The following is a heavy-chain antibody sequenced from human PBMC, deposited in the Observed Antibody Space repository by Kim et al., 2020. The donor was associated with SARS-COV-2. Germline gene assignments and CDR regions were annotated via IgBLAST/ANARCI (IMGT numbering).Heavy chain of an antibody. J-gene: IGHJ3*02. CDR2: T. V-gene: IGHV4-34*01. CDR3: ARGDPNDAFDI. Sequence: TNSNPSLKSRITISIDTSKNQFSLTLSSVTAADTAVYYCARGDPNDAFDIWGQGTMVTVSS.